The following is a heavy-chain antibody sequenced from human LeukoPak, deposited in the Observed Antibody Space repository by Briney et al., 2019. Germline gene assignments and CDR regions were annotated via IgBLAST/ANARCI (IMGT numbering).Heavy chain of an antibody. CDR2: IYYSGST. Sequence: SETLSLTCTASGGSISSSSYYWGWIRQPPGKGLEWIGSIYYSGSTYYNPSLKSRVTISVDTSKNQFSLKLSSVTAADTAVYYCARRGTVTTERFDYWGQGTLVTASS. V-gene: IGHV4-39*01. CDR3: ARRGTVTTERFDY. D-gene: IGHD4-11*01. J-gene: IGHJ4*02. CDR1: GGSISSSSYY.